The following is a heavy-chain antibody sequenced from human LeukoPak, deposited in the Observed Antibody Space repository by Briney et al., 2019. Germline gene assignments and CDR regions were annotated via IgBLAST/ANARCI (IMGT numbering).Heavy chain of an antibody. CDR3: TGNYYGSGSYADFDY. CDR1: GYTFTSYY. V-gene: IGHV1-46*01. J-gene: IGHJ4*02. Sequence: AASVKVSCKASGYTFTSYYMHWVRQAPGQGLEWMGIINPSGGSTSYAQKFQGRVTMTRDMSTSTVYMELSSLRSEDTAVYYCTGNYYGSGSYADFDYWGQGTLVTVSS. D-gene: IGHD3-10*01. CDR2: INPSGGST.